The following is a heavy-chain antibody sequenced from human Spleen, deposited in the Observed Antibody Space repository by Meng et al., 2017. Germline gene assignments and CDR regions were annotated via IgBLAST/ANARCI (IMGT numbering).Heavy chain of an antibody. CDR1: GGSISSGGYY. CDR2: IYYSEST. CDR3: ASFDHIPRRNYFDY. D-gene: IGHD2-21*01. J-gene: IGHJ4*02. Sequence: QVQLQESGPRLVKPSQTLSLTCTVSGGSISSGGYYWSWIRQHPGKGLEWIGYIYYSESTYYTPSLQSRVTISVDTSKNQFSLNLNSMTAADTAVYYCASFDHIPRRNYFDYWGQGTLVTVSS. V-gene: IGHV4-30-4*08.